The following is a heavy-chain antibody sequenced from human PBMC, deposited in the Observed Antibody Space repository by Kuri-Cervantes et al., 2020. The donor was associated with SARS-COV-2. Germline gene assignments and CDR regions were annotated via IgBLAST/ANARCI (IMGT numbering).Heavy chain of an antibody. Sequence: SCTVSGISISSYYWSGIRQPSGKGLEWVGYIYYGWSTYYNPSLKRQATISVDTSKNHFSLTLSYLTAADTAMYYCARGRFDGSGIYYDGPGTYYFDLWGQGTMVTVSS. CDR1: GISISSYY. CDR3: ARGRFDGSGIYYDGPGTYYFDL. D-gene: IGHD3-22*01. J-gene: IGHJ2*01. CDR2: IYYGWST. V-gene: IGHV4-59*12.